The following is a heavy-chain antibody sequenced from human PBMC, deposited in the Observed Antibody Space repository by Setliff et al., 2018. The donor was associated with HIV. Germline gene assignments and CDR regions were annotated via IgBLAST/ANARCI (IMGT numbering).Heavy chain of an antibody. Sequence: SETLSLTCTVSGGSMSSSSYYWGWVRQPPGKGLEWIGSIYHSGSTYCKSSLKSRVTISVDTSKNQFSLKLSSVTAADTAVYYCASTETHYSKWFDPWGQGTLVTAPQ. CDR3: ASTETHYSKWFDP. D-gene: IGHD2-15*01. V-gene: IGHV4-39*07. J-gene: IGHJ5*02. CDR1: GGSMSSSSYY. CDR2: IYHSGST.